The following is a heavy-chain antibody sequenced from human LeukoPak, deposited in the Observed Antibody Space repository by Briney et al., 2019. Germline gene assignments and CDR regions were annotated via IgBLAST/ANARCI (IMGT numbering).Heavy chain of an antibody. J-gene: IGHJ4*02. CDR3: ARESFAARWD. CDR1: GFTFNNYW. CDR2: IKQDGSQK. D-gene: IGHD6-6*01. V-gene: IGHV3-7*01. Sequence: GGSLRLSCAASGFTFNNYWMTWVRQAPGMGLEWVANIKQDGSQKSYVDSVKGRFTISRDNANNLLYLQMNSLRAEDTAVYYCARESFAARWDWGQGTLVTVSS.